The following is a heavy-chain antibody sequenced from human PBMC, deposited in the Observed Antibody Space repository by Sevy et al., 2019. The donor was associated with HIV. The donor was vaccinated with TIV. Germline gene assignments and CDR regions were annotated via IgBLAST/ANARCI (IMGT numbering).Heavy chain of an antibody. CDR1: GFTFSSYA. V-gene: IGHV3-23*01. Sequence: GGSLRLSCAASGFTFSSYAMTWVRQAPGKGLEWVSGIGGGGDSTYYADSVKGRFTISRDNSKNTLYLQMNSLRAEDTAVYYCAKFPQAAYDFVWGSYRYNVYYFDFWGQGTLVTVSS. J-gene: IGHJ4*02. CDR3: AKFPQAAYDFVWGSYRYNVYYFDF. D-gene: IGHD3-16*02. CDR2: IGGGGDST.